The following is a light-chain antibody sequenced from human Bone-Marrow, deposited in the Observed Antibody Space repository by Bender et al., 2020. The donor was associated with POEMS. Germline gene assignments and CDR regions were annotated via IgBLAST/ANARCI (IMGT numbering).Light chain of an antibody. Sequence: QSALTQPASVSGSPGQSITISCTGTSSDVGSYNLVSWYQQHPGKAPKLMIYDVSNRPSGVSNRFSGSKSGNTASLTISGLQSEDEADYYCAAWEDSLNGWVFGGGTKLTVL. J-gene: IGLJ3*02. CDR1: SSDVGSYNL. CDR2: DVS. V-gene: IGLV2-14*02. CDR3: AAWEDSLNGWV.